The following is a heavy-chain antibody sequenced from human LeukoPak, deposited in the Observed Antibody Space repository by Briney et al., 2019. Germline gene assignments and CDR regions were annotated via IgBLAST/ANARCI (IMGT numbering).Heavy chain of an antibody. CDR3: ARGGGETSSGQLFDY. CDR1: GFTFSSYW. J-gene: IGHJ4*02. D-gene: IGHD6-19*01. CDR2: INQDGSVK. V-gene: IGHV3-7*01. Sequence: GGSLRLSCAASGFTFSSYWMSWVRQAPGKGLEWVANINQDGSVKYYVDFVKGRFTISRDNAKNSLYLQMNSLRAEDTAVYYCARGGGETSSGQLFDYWGQGTLVTVSS.